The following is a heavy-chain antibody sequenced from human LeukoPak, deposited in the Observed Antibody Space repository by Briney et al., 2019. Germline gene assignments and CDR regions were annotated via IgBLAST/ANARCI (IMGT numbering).Heavy chain of an antibody. CDR2: INHSGST. V-gene: IGHV4-34*01. J-gene: IGHJ6*03. CDR1: GGSFSGYY. Sequence: SETLSLTCAVYGGSFSGYYWSWIRQPPGKGLEWIGEINHSGSTNYNPSLKSRVTISVDTSKNQFSLKLSYVTAADTAVYYCARGPTIFGVVIRYYYMDVWGKGTTVTVSS. D-gene: IGHD3-3*01. CDR3: ARGPTIFGVVIRYYYMDV.